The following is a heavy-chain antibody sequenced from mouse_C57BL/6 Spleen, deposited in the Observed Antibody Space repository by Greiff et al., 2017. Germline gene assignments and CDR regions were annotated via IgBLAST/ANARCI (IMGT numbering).Heavy chain of an antibody. J-gene: IGHJ3*01. V-gene: IGHV1-15*01. CDR3: TRYPFAY. Sequence: VQLQHSGAELVRPGASVTLSCKASGYTFTDYEMHWVKQTPVHGLEWIGAIDPETGGTAYNQKFKGKAILTADKSSSTAYMELRSLTSEDSAVYYCTRYPFAYWGQGTLVTVSA. CDR2: IDPETGGT. CDR1: GYTFTDYE. D-gene: IGHD1-1*01.